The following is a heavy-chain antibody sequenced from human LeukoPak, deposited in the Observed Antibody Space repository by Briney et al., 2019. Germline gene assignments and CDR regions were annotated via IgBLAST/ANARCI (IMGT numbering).Heavy chain of an antibody. CDR2: ISSSGSST. J-gene: IGHJ4*02. CDR1: GFSFTRFS. Sequence: RGSLRLSCAASGFSFTRFSMNWVRQAPGKGLEWVSSISSSGSSTYYADSVKGRFTISRDNAKNTLYLQMNSLRAEDTAVYYCSGAHYSSGWHYFDYWGQGTLVTVSS. CDR3: SGAHYSSGWHYFDY. V-gene: IGHV3-21*01. D-gene: IGHD4-11*01.